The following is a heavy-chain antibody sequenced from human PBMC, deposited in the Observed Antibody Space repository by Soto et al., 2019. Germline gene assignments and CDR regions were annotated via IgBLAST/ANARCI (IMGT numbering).Heavy chain of an antibody. V-gene: IGHV1-69*05. Sequence: QVQLVQSGAEVKKPASSVKVSCKASGGTFSSYAISWVRQSPGQGLEWMGGIIPIFGTADYAQKFQGRVTITTDESTSTAYMELSSLRSKDTAVYYCATHWTGVPRYYYGMDVWGQGTTVTVSS. CDR2: IIPIFGTA. CDR3: ATHWTGVPRYYYGMDV. D-gene: IGHD2-8*02. J-gene: IGHJ6*02. CDR1: GGTFSSYA.